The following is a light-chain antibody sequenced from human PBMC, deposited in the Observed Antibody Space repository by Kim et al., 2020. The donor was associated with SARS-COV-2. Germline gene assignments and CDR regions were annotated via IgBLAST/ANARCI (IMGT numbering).Light chain of an antibody. CDR3: QQSYRTPYT. J-gene: IGKJ2*01. CDR2: SSS. CDR1: QTISTF. Sequence: STSLRDRVTITCRTSQTISTFLNWYRQKPGKAPNLLISSSSALQSGAPSRFSGSGSGTDFTLTISSLQPEDIATYYCQQSYRTPYTFGQGTKLEI. V-gene: IGKV1-39*01.